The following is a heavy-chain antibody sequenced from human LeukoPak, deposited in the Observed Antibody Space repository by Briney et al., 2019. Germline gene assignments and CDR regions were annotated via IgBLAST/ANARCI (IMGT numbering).Heavy chain of an antibody. J-gene: IGHJ6*02. CDR3: ARFSEGYYYDSSGYYPYGMDV. CDR2: MNPNSGNT. D-gene: IGHD3-22*01. Sequence: EASVKVSRKASGYTFTSYDINWVRQATGQGLEWMGWMNPNSGNTGYAQKFQGRVTMTRNTSISTAYMELSSLRSEDTAVYYCARFSEGYYYDSSGYYPYGMDVWGQGTTVTVSS. CDR1: GYTFTSYD. V-gene: IGHV1-8*01.